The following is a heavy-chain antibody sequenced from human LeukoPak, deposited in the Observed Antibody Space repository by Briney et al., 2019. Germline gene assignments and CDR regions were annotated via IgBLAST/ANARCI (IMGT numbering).Heavy chain of an antibody. J-gene: IGHJ6*03. D-gene: IGHD3-3*01. CDR1: GFTFSGYW. CDR3: ATGGGWVPRVGVVTHIDV. CDR2: IDNDGHGI. V-gene: IGHV3-74*03. Sequence: GGSLRLSCAASGFTFSGYWMHWVRQGPEKGLELVSRIDNDGHGILYADSVKGRFTTSRDNAKNTLYLQMNSLRCEDTAVYYCATGGGWVPRVGVVTHIDVWGKGTTVTVSS.